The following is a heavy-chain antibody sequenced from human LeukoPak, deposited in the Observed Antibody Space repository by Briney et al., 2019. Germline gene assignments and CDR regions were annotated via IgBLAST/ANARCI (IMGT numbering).Heavy chain of an antibody. V-gene: IGHV3-23*01. CDR1: GFTFRSYA. J-gene: IGHJ4*02. Sequence: GGSLRLSCAASGFTFRSYAMSWVRQAPGKGLEWVSGISGSGGGTYYADSVKGRFTISRDDSKNTLYLQMNSLGAEDTAVYYCAKVAPYGNYLFHYWGQGTLVTVSS. D-gene: IGHD1-7*01. CDR3: AKVAPYGNYLFHY. CDR2: ISGSGGGT.